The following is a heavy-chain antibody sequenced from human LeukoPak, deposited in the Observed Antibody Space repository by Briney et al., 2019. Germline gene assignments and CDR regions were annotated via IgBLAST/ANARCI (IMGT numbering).Heavy chain of an antibody. CDR1: GFTVSSYY. CDR3: ARGREGSGWSYGMDV. Sequence: GGSLRLSCAASGFTVSSYYMSWVRQAPGKGLEWVSVIYSGGSTYYADSVKGRFTISRDNSKNALYLQMNSLRAEDTAVYYCARGREGSGWSYGMDVWGQGTTVTVSS. CDR2: IYSGGST. V-gene: IGHV3-66*01. D-gene: IGHD6-19*01. J-gene: IGHJ6*02.